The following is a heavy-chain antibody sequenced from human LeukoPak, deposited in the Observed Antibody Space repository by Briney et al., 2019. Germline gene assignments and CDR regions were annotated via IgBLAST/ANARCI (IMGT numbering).Heavy chain of an antibody. CDR1: GFTFNTYW. CDR2: ISGDGTST. D-gene: IGHD2-8*02. Sequence: PGGSLRLSCAASGFTFNTYWMHWVRQAPGKGLVWVSRISGDGTSTDYADSVKGRFTISRDNAKNTLYLQVNSLRAEDTAVYYCASREYWRRPLYYYYMDVWGKGTTVTVSS. J-gene: IGHJ6*03. V-gene: IGHV3-74*01. CDR3: ASREYWRRPLYYYYMDV.